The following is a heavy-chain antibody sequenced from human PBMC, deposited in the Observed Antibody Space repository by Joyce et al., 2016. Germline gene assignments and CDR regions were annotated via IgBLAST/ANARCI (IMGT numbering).Heavy chain of an antibody. CDR2: IKSKSEGGTT. CDR3: ATSDFWSGYSIDYYYSGLDV. V-gene: IGHV3-15*01. J-gene: IGHJ6*02. CDR1: GFTFNNAW. Sequence: EVQLVESGGGLVRPGGSLRLSCAASGFTFNNAWMYWVRQAPGKGLEWLGRIKSKSEGGTTDYAAPVKCRFIILRDDSKNTLYLQMNSLKTEDTAVYFCATSDFWSGYSIDYYYSGLDVWGQGTTVSVFS. D-gene: IGHD3-3*01.